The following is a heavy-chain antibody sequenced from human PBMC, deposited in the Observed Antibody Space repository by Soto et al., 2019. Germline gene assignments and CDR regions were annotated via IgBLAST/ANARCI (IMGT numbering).Heavy chain of an antibody. CDR2: IDHSGRT. CDR3: ARSTVTTIHYYFDL. Sequence: SETLSLTCTVSGGPITSSGYYWSWIRQLPGRGLEWIGYIDHSGRTYYNPSLESRITISVDTSSNRFSLNLNSMTAADTAVYYCARSTVTTIHYYFDLWGRGTPVTVSS. J-gene: IGHJ2*01. CDR1: GGPITSSGYY. V-gene: IGHV4-31*03. D-gene: IGHD4-17*01.